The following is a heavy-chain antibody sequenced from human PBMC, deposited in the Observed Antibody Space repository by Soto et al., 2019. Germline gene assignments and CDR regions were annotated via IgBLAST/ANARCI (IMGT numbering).Heavy chain of an antibody. CDR3: ARGPIYDSSGYYYLSWFDP. J-gene: IGHJ5*02. CDR1: GGSISSYY. Sequence: SETLSLTCTVSGGSISSYYWSWMRQPPGKGLEWIGYIYYSGSTNYNPSLKSRVTISVDTSKNQFSLKLSSVTAADTAVYYCARGPIYDSSGYYYLSWFDPWGQGTLVTVSS. V-gene: IGHV4-59*01. D-gene: IGHD3-22*01. CDR2: IYYSGST.